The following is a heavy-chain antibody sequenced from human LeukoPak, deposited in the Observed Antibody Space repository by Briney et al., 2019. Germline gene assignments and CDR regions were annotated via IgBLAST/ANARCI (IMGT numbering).Heavy chain of an antibody. J-gene: IGHJ4*02. CDR2: INHSGST. V-gene: IGHV4-34*01. Sequence: SETLSLTCAVYGGSFSGYYWSWIRQPPGKGLEWIGEINHSGSTNYNPSLKSRVTISVDTSKNQFSLKLSSLTAADTAVYYCASGSGWYLDWGQGTLVTVSS. CDR3: ASGSGWYLD. CDR1: GGSFSGYY. D-gene: IGHD6-19*01.